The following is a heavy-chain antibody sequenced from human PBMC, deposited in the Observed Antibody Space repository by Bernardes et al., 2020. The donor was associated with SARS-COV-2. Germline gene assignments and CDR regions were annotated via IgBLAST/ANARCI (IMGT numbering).Heavy chain of an antibody. CDR3: ARGRGEATIEQLWTPTYYFDY. Sequence: GGSLRLSCAASGFTFSSYSMNWVRQAPGKGLEWVSYISSSSSTIYYADSVKGRFTISRDNAKNSLYLQMNSLRAEDTAVYYCARGRGEATIEQLWTPTYYFDYWGQGTLVTVSS. J-gene: IGHJ4*02. CDR2: ISSSSSTI. D-gene: IGHD5-12*01. V-gene: IGHV3-48*01. CDR1: GFTFSSYS.